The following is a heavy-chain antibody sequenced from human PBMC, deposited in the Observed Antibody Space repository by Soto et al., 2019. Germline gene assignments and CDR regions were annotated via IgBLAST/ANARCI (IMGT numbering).Heavy chain of an antibody. CDR3: ARRISAHFDY. CDR1: GFVFGDYY. CDR2: ISSSSSHT. J-gene: IGHJ4*02. Sequence: QVQLVESGGGLVKAGGSLRLSCAASGFVFGDYYMTWIRQAPGKGLEWLTYISSSSSHTNYADSVKGRFTISRDNAKNAVYLQINSLRAEDTAVYYCARRISAHFDYWGQGTLVTVSS. V-gene: IGHV3-11*05.